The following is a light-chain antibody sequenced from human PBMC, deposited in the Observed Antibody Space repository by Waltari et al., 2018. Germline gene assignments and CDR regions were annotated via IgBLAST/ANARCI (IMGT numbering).Light chain of an antibody. CDR1: QSLFYSSNNKHY. V-gene: IGKV4-1*01. CDR2: WAS. J-gene: IGKJ5*01. Sequence: DIVLTQSPDSLSVSLGARATINCKSNQSLFYSSNNKHYLAWFQQKPGHPPKLLLYWASTRASGVPDRFSGSGSGTDFTLTISSLQADDVAVYYCQQYYSSITFGQGTRLEIK. CDR3: QQYYSSIT.